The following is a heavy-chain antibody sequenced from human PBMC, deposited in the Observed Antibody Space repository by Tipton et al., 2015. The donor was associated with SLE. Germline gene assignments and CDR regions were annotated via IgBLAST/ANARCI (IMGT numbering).Heavy chain of an antibody. V-gene: IGHV4-59*01. CDR2: IYYSGST. J-gene: IGHJ3*02. Sequence: GLVKPSETLSLTCTVTGGSITSYYWSWIRKPPGKGLEWIGYIYYSGSTNYNPSLKSRVTISVDTSKNQFSLKLSSVTTADTAVYYCARDPRGYSSGWYAFDIWGQGTMVTVSS. D-gene: IGHD6-19*01. CDR1: GGSITSYY. CDR3: ARDPRGYSSGWYAFDI.